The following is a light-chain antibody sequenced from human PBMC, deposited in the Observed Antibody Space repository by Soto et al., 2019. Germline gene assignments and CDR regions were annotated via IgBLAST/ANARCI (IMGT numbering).Light chain of an antibody. CDR3: QQYTNTNNPWM. V-gene: IGKV1-5*03. J-gene: IGKJ1*01. Sequence: DIQMTQSPSTLSSSLGDSVTITCRDSQSISSWLAWYQQKPGKAPKLLIYKASSLESGVPSRFSGSGSGTEFTLNISSLQPDDSATYYCQQYTNTNNPWMCGQGTKVDIK. CDR2: KAS. CDR1: QSISSW.